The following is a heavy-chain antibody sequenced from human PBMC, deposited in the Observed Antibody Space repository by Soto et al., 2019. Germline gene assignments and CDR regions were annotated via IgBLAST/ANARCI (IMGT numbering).Heavy chain of an antibody. Sequence: PSETLCITCTVSGGSISSGDYYWSWIRQPPGKGLEWIGYIYYSGSTYYNPSLKSRVTISVDTSKNQFSLKLSSVTAADTAVYYCARDSVRFLEWGPDYYYGMDVWGQGTTVTAP. CDR2: IYYSGST. CDR1: GGSISSGDYY. J-gene: IGHJ6*02. CDR3: ARDSVRFLEWGPDYYYGMDV. D-gene: IGHD3-3*01. V-gene: IGHV4-30-4*01.